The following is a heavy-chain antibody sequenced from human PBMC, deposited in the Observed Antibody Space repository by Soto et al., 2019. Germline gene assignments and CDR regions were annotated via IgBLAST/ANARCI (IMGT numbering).Heavy chain of an antibody. CDR2: VYYSGTT. Sequence: QLQLRESGPGLVKPSETLSLTCTVSGGSISSSNYYWAWVRQPPGKGLEWIGSVYYSGTTYYTPSLKSRVTISLDTSKNQFSLRLSSVTAADTAVYYCVRDEVAPSFDPWGQGTLVTVAS. J-gene: IGHJ5*02. CDR1: GGSISSSNYY. D-gene: IGHD2-15*01. CDR3: VRDEVAPSFDP. V-gene: IGHV4-39*02.